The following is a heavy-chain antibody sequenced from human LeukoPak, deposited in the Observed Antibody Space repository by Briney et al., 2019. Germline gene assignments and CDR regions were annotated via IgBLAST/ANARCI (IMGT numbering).Heavy chain of an antibody. CDR2: INAGNGNI. V-gene: IGHV1-3*01. CDR1: GYTFTSYA. D-gene: IGHD3-9*01. Sequence: ASVKVSCKASGYTFTSYAMHWVRQAPGQRLEWMGWINAGNGNIKYSQKFQGRVTITRDTSASTAYMELSSLRSEDTAVYYCARDNDILTGYCCPDYWGQGTLVTVSS. J-gene: IGHJ4*02. CDR3: ARDNDILTGYCCPDY.